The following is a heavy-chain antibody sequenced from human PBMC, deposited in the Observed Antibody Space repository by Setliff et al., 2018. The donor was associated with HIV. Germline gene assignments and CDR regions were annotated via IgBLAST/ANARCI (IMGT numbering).Heavy chain of an antibody. V-gene: IGHV3-15*01. Sequence: PGGSLSLSCAVSGFTVSNAWMTWVRQTPGKGLEWVGRIKSKTDGGRTDYAVPVKGRFTISRDDSKNSLYLQMNSLKTEDTAVYYCTTVGPNAYEFDYWGQGTLVTVSS. CDR1: GFTVSNAW. J-gene: IGHJ4*02. D-gene: IGHD2-8*01. CDR3: TTVGPNAYEFDY. CDR2: IKSKTDGGRT.